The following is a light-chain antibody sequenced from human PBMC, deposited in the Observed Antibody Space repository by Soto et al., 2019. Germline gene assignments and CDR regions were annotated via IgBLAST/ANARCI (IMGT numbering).Light chain of an antibody. Sequence: EIVLTQSPGTLSLSPGERATLSCRASQSVSSSYLAWYQQKPGQAPRLLIYGASSRATGIPARFSGSGSGTDFTFTIRRLEPEDFAVYYCQQYGSSPWTFGQGTKVEIK. J-gene: IGKJ1*01. CDR3: QQYGSSPWT. CDR2: GAS. CDR1: QSVSSSY. V-gene: IGKV3-20*01.